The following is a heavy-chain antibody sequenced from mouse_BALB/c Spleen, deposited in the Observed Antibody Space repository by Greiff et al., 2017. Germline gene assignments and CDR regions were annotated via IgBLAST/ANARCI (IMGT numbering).Heavy chain of an antibody. CDR2: ISYSGST. D-gene: IGHD2-4*01. V-gene: IGHV3-2*02. Sequence: DVKLQESGPGLVKPSQSLSLTCTVTGYSITSDYAWNWIRQFPGNKLEWMGYISYSGSTSYNPSLKSRISITRDTSKNQFFLQLNSVTTEDTATYYCARDYGALFAYWGQGTLVTVSA. CDR3: ARDYGALFAY. CDR1: GYSITSDYA. J-gene: IGHJ3*01.